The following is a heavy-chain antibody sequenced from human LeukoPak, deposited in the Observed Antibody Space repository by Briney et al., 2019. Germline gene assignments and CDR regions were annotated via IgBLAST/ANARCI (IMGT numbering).Heavy chain of an antibody. J-gene: IGHJ6*02. CDR3: ARVDIVATTNYYYYGMDV. CDR2: VSSSSYYI. CDR1: GFAFSDYY. V-gene: IGHV3-21*01. Sequence: GGSLRLSCAASGFAFSDYYMNWVRQAPGKGLEWVSSVSSSSYYIYYADSVKGRFTISRDNAKNSLFLQMNSLRAEDTAVYYCARVDIVATTNYYYYGMDVWGQGTTVTVSS. D-gene: IGHD5-12*01.